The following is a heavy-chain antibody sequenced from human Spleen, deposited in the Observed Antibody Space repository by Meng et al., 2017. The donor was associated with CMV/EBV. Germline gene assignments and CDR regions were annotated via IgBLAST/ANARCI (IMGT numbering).Heavy chain of an antibody. J-gene: IGHJ3*02. CDR1: GFTFSNYW. Sequence: GESLKISCAGSGFTFSNYWMSWVRQAPGRGLEWLANIKQDGSEKYYVDSVKDRFTISRDTAKNSLYLQMNSLRADDTAVYYCARRGGGGYHNGAFDIWGRGTMVTVSS. CDR2: IKQDGSEK. CDR3: ARRGGGGYHNGAFDI. V-gene: IGHV3-7*01. D-gene: IGHD5-24*01.